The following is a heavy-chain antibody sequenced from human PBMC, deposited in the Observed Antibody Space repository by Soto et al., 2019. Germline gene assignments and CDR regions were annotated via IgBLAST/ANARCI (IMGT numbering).Heavy chain of an antibody. CDR1: GGSISSYY. Sequence: SETLSLTCTVSGGSISSYYWSWIRQPPGKGLEWIGYIYYSGSTNYNPSLKSRVTISVDTSKNQFSLKLSSVTAADTAVYYCARDVSGFEYWGQGTLVTVSS. V-gene: IGHV4-59*01. J-gene: IGHJ4*02. CDR3: ARDVSGFEY. CDR2: IYYSGST.